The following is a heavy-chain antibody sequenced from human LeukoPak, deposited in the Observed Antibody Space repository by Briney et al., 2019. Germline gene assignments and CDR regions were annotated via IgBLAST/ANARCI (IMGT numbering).Heavy chain of an antibody. CDR3: AKAVLRFQKPGD. Sequence: ASVKVSCKASGGTFSSYAMSWIRQAPGKGLEWVSAISGSGGSTYYADSVKGRFTISRDNSKNTLYLQMNSLRAEDTAVYYCAKAVLRFQKPGDWGQGTLVTVSS. J-gene: IGHJ4*02. CDR2: ISGSGGST. V-gene: IGHV3-23*01. D-gene: IGHD3-3*01. CDR1: GGTFSSYA.